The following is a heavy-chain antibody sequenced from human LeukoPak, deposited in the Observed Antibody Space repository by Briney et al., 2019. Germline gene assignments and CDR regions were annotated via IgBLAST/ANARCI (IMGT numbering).Heavy chain of an antibody. D-gene: IGHD3-10*01. CDR2: IRQDGSDK. Sequence: PGGSLRLSCAASGFTFSSHWMAWVRQAPGKGLEWVANIRQDGSDKYYVDSVKGRFAISRDNAKNSLYLQMNSLRAEDTAVYYCARVDYYGSGSYYIQHFDYWGQGTLVTVSS. J-gene: IGHJ4*02. V-gene: IGHV3-7*01. CDR3: ARVDYYGSGSYYIQHFDY. CDR1: GFTFSSHW.